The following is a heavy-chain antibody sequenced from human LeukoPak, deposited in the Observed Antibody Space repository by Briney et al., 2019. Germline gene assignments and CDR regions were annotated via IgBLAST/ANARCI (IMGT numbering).Heavy chain of an antibody. CDR2: IRSRANTYAT. D-gene: IGHD3-10*01. CDR3: TTYGSGREFDY. CDR1: GFTFSGSA. V-gene: IGHV3-73*01. Sequence: GGSLRLSCAASGFTFSGSAIHWVRQASGKGLEWVGRIRSRANTYATAYAASVKGRFTISRDDSTNTLYLQMNSLKSEDTAVYYCTTYGSGREFDYWGQGILVTVSS. J-gene: IGHJ4*02.